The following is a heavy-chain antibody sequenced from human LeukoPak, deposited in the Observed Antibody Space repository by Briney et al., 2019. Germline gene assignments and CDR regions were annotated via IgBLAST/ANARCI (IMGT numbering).Heavy chain of an antibody. CDR2: ISSSNRYI. D-gene: IGHD3-10*01. CDR1: GFTLSSYS. Sequence: GGSLRLSCAASGFTLSSYSMNWVRHAPRKGLEWVSSISSSNRYIYHADSVKGRCTISRDNAKKSLYLQRNSVKAEDTAVYYCASSMLLGQAAIDYLGQGTMVTVSS. CDR3: ASSMLLGQAAIDY. J-gene: IGHJ4*02. V-gene: IGHV3-21*01.